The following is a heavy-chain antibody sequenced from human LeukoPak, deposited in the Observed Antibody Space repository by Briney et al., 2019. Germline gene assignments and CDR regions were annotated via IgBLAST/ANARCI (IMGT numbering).Heavy chain of an antibody. CDR2: IKSKTDGGTT. J-gene: IGHJ4*02. D-gene: IGHD3-10*01. V-gene: IGHV3-15*01. Sequence: PGGSLRLSCAASGFTISNAWMSWVRQAPGKGLEWVGRIKSKTDGGTTDYAAPVKGRFTISRDDSKTTLYLQMNSLKTDDRLVYYCTTESLWFGELLWFVYWGQGTLVTVSS. CDR3: TTESLWFGELLWFVY. CDR1: GFTISNAW.